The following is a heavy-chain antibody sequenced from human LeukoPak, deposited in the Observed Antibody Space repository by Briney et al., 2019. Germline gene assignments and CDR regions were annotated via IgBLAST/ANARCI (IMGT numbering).Heavy chain of an antibody. J-gene: IGHJ4*02. CDR2: FNHSGST. Sequence: SETLSLTCAVHGGSFSGYYWSWIRQPPGKGLEWIGEFNHSGSTNYNPSLKSRVTISVDTSKNQFSLKLSSVAAADTAVYYCARAGTLTGTPTALFDYWGQGTLVTVSS. CDR3: ARAGTLTGTPTALFDY. D-gene: IGHD1-7*01. V-gene: IGHV4-34*01. CDR1: GGSFSGYY.